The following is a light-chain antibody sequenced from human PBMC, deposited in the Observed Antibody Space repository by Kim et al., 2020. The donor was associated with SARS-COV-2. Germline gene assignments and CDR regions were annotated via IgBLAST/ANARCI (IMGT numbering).Light chain of an antibody. CDR3: QSYGSSFT. Sequence: PGEHATLFGGASQSVDNNYLAWYRQRPGQPPRFLIYRASSRATGIPGRFIGSGSGTDFTLTVARLEPGDFVVYYCQSYGSSFTFGPGAKVDSK. V-gene: IGKV3-20*01. CDR1: QSVDNNY. CDR2: RAS. J-gene: IGKJ3*01.